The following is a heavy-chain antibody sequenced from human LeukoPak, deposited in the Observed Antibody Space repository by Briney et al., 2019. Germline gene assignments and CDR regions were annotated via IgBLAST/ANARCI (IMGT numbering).Heavy chain of an antibody. D-gene: IGHD2-2*02. CDR3: AKDTSYTYTFDY. J-gene: IGHJ4*02. CDR1: GFTFSIYT. CDR2: ISWNSGSI. Sequence: GGSLRLSCAASGFTFSIYTMNWVRQAPGQGLERVSGISWNSGSIGYADSVHGRFTISTDNAKNSQYLQMNSLRAGDTALYYCAKDTSYTYTFDYWGQGTLVTVSS. V-gene: IGHV3-9*01.